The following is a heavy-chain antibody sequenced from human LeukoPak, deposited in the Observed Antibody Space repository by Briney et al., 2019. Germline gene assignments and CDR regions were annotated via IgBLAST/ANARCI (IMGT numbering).Heavy chain of an antibody. CDR3: AGYLCSSTSCYIWSRYYYGMDV. V-gene: IGHV3-21*01. CDR1: GFTFSSYS. CDR2: ISSSSSYI. Sequence: GGSLRLSCAASGFTFSSYSMNWVRQAPEKGLEWVSSISSSSSYIYYADSVKGRFTISRDNAKNSLYLQMNSLRAEDTAVYYCAGYLCSSTSCYIWSRYYYGMDVWGQGTTVTVSS. D-gene: IGHD2-2*02. J-gene: IGHJ6*02.